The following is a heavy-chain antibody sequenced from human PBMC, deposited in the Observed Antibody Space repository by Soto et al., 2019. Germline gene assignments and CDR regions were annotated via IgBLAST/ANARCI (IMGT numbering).Heavy chain of an antibody. CDR2: ISNDGTRT. Sequence: GGSLRLSCSASGFIFSSNAMHWVRQAPGKGLQYVSAISNDGTRTYYADSVKGRFTISRDNSENTVHLQMSSLRVEDTAVYYCVKGLPYSSNWDERAYGIWGQGTMVTVS. CDR3: VKGLPYSSNWDERAYGI. V-gene: IGHV3-64D*08. J-gene: IGHJ3*02. D-gene: IGHD6-13*01. CDR1: GFIFSSNA.